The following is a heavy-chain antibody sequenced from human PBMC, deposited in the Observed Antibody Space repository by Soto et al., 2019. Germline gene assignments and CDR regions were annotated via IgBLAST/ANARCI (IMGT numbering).Heavy chain of an antibody. V-gene: IGHV3-23*01. CDR2: ISGSGGST. J-gene: IGHJ6*02. Sequence: EVQLLESGGGLVQPGGSLRLSCAASGFTFSSYAMSWVRQAPGKGLEWVSAISGSGGSTYYADSVKGRFTISRDNSKNTLYLQMNSLRAEDTAVYYCAKGGYCSSTSCTKYYYYGMDVWGQGTTVTVSS. CDR3: AKGGYCSSTSCTKYYYYGMDV. CDR1: GFTFSSYA. D-gene: IGHD2-2*01.